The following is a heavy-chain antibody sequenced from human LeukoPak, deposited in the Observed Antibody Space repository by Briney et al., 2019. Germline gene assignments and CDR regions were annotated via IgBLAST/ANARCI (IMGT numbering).Heavy chain of an antibody. J-gene: IGHJ4*02. D-gene: IGHD3-9*01. V-gene: IGHV4-34*01. CDR1: GGSFTGYY. Sequence: SETLSLTCAVHGGSFTGYYWSWIRQPPGKGLEWIGEIKQSGSTNYNPSLKSRVTISLDTSKNQFSLKVKSVTAAGTAVYYCARGPYVLRYFDRLSFFDNWGQGVLVTVSS. CDR3: ARGPYVLRYFDRLSFFDN. CDR2: IKQSGST.